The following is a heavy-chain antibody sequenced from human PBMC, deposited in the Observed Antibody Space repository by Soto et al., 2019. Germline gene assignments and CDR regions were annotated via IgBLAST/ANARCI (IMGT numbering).Heavy chain of an antibody. J-gene: IGHJ4*02. CDR2: INPSGGST. Sequence: QVQLVQSGAEVKKPGASVKISCKASGYTFTSYYMHWVRQAPGQGLELMGIINPSGGSTNYAQKPQGRVAMTRDTSTSTVYMELNSLRSEDTAVYYCARPPYPGCINAVCYPLDYWGQGPLVTVSS. CDR3: ARPPYPGCINAVCYPLDY. V-gene: IGHV1-46*01. D-gene: IGHD2-8*01. CDR1: GYTFTSYY.